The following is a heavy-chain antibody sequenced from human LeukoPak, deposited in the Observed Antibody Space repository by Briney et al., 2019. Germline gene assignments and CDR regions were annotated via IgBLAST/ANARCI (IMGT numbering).Heavy chain of an antibody. CDR3: AKAAFSRTSYFDY. CDR1: GFTFSTYT. J-gene: IGHJ4*02. Sequence: GGSLRLSCAASGFTFSTYTMSWVRQAPGKGLEWVSAISGSGGNTYYAYSVKVRFTISRDTSKNTLYLQMDSLRADDTAVYCCAKAAFSRTSYFDYWGQGTLVTASS. D-gene: IGHD3-3*02. V-gene: IGHV3-23*01. CDR2: ISGSGGNT.